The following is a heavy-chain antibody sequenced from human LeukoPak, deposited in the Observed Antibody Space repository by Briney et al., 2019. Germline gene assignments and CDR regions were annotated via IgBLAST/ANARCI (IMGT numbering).Heavy chain of an antibody. J-gene: IGHJ4*02. D-gene: IGHD6-6*01. CDR1: GFTFSDYG. CDR3: ARAYSSSSTFDL. CDR2: IWYDGSKK. Sequence: PGRSLRLSCAASGFTFSDYGIHWVRQAPGQGLEWVALIWYDGSKKYYADSVKGRFTISRDNTKNTLYLQLNSLRADDTAVYYCARAYSSSSTFDLWGQGTLVTVSS. V-gene: IGHV3-33*01.